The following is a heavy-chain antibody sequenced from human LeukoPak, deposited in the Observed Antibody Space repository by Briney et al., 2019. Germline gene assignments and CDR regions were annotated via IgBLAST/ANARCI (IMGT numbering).Heavy chain of an antibody. D-gene: IGHD2-15*01. CDR3: AKEHRGLRGSWSDP. CDR2: ISGSGGST. J-gene: IGHJ5*02. CDR1: GLTFSSYA. V-gene: IGHV3-23*01. Sequence: GGSLRLSCAASGLTFSSYAMSWVRQAPGKGLERVSAISGSGGSTYYADSVKGRFTISRDNSKNTLYLQMNSLRAEDTAVYYCAKEHRGLRGSWSDPWGQGTLVTVSS.